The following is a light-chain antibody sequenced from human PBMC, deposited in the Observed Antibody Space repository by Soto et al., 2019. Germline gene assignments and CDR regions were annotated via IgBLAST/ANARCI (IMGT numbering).Light chain of an antibody. CDR1: QSFRGL. CDR2: DAY. J-gene: IGKJ5*01. V-gene: IGKV3-11*01. CDR3: QQYNNWPTLT. Sequence: VWTQSQFTLPLSPGERATLSCRASQSFRGLLAWYQQKPGQAPRLLIYDAYNRATGIPPRFSGSGSGTDFTLTISSLEPEDFAVYYCQQYNNWPTLTFGQGTRLEI.